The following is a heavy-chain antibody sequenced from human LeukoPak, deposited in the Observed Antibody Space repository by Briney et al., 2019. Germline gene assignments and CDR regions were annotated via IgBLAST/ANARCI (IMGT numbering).Heavy chain of an antibody. J-gene: IGHJ5*01. CDR3: ARGDGYGYNWFDS. CDR1: GGTFSSYA. Sequence: SVKVSCKAFGGTFSSYAITWVRQAPGQGLEWMGRIIPIFDTANYAQNFQGRVTITTDEPTSTAYMELSSLRSEDTAVYYCARGDGYGYNWFDSWGQGTLVTVSS. D-gene: IGHD5-24*01. V-gene: IGHV1-69*05. CDR2: IIPIFDTA.